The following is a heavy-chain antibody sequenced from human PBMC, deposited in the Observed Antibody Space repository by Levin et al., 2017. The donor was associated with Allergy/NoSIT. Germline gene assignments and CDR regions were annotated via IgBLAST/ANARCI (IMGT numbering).Heavy chain of an antibody. D-gene: IGHD5-18*01. CDR1: GFTFSSYA. J-gene: IGHJ6*02. V-gene: IGHV3-23*01. CDR3: AKDRGGYGYYYGMDV. Sequence: GGSLRLSCAASGFTFSSYAMSWVRQAPGKGLEWVSAISGSGGSTYYADSVKGRFTISRDNSKNTLYLQMNSLRAEDTAVYYCAKDRGGYGYYYGMDVWGQGTTVTVSS. CDR2: ISGSGGST.